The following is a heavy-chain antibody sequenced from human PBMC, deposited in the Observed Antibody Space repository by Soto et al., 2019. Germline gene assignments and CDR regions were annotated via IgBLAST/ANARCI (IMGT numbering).Heavy chain of an antibody. D-gene: IGHD2-2*01. Sequence: GGSLRLSCAASGFTFSSHSMNWVRQAPGKGLEWVSYISSSSSTIYYADSVKGRFTISRDNAKNSLYLQMNSLRDEDTAVYYCARDGDYCSSTSCPNWFDPWGQGTLVTVSS. CDR3: ARDGDYCSSTSCPNWFDP. V-gene: IGHV3-48*02. CDR2: ISSSSSTI. J-gene: IGHJ5*02. CDR1: GFTFSSHS.